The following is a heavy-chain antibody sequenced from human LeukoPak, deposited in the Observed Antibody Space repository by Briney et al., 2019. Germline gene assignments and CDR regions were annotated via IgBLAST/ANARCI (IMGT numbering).Heavy chain of an antibody. CDR1: GFTFSSYA. V-gene: IGHV3-23*01. CDR2: ISGSGGST. D-gene: IGHD6-19*01. J-gene: IGHJ4*02. Sequence: GGSLRLSCAASGFTFSSYAMSWVRQAPGKGLEWVSAISGSGGSTYYADSVKGRFTISRDNSKNTLYLQMNSLRAEDTAVYYCAKDKRSMGYSSGWRYHDYWGQGTLVTVSS. CDR3: AKDKRSMGYSSGWRYHDY.